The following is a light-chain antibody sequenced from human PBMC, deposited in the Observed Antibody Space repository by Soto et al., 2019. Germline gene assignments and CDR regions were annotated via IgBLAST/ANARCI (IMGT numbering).Light chain of an antibody. Sequence: QSVLTQPASVSGSPGQSITISCTGTSSDFGDYDYVSWYLQHPGKVPKLMIYEVSNRPSGVSNRFSGSKSGNTASLTISGLQAEDAADYYCSSYTGSSTLVFGTGTKVTVL. CDR1: SSDFGDYDY. CDR2: EVS. J-gene: IGLJ1*01. V-gene: IGLV2-14*01. CDR3: SSYTGSSTLV.